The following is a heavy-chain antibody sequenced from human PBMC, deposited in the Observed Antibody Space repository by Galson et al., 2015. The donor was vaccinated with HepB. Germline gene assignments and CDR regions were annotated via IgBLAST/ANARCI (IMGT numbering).Heavy chain of an antibody. V-gene: IGHV3-73*01. J-gene: IGHJ4*02. D-gene: IGHD6-13*01. Sequence: SLRLSCAASGFTFSGSAIHWVRQASGKGLEWVGRIRSKANDYATAYAASLKGRFTISRADSENTAYLHMKSLKTEDTAVYYCTRLGDFSGYSSSWGQGTLVTVSS. CDR1: GFTFSGSA. CDR3: TRLGDFSGYSSS. CDR2: IRSKANDYAT.